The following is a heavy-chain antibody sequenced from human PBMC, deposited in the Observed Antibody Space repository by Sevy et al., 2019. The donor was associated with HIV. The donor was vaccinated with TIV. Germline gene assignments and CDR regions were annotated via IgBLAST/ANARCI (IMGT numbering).Heavy chain of an antibody. D-gene: IGHD2-21*02. CDR3: ARLTVSVTETRYGLDV. J-gene: IGHJ6*02. Sequence: ASVKVSCKASGFTFTDYYIHWVRQAPGQGLEWMGWINANDGYTNYAQEFQGRVTMSRDTSISTAYMELSRLRSGDTAVYYCARLTVSVTETRYGLDVWGQGTTVTVSS. CDR2: INANDGYT. V-gene: IGHV1-2*02. CDR1: GFTFTDYY.